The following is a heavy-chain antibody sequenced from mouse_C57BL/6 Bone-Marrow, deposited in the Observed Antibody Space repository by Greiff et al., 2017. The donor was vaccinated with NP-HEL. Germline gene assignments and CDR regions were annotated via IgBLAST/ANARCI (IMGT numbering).Heavy chain of an antibody. CDR3: SSLYDYGEYAMDY. CDR1: GFSLTSYG. J-gene: IGHJ4*01. Sequence: VKLMESGPGLVQPSQSLSITCTVSGFSLTSYGVHWVRQSPGKGLEWLGVIWSGGSTDYNAAFISRLSISKDNSKSQVFFKMNSLQADDTAIYYCSSLYDYGEYAMDYWGQGTSVTVSS. V-gene: IGHV2-2*01. D-gene: IGHD2-4*01. CDR2: IWSGGST.